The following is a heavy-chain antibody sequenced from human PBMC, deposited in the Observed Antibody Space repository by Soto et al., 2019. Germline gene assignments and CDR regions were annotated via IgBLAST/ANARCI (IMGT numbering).Heavy chain of an antibody. J-gene: IGHJ4*02. CDR2: IYYSGST. CDR3: ARGGLLY. D-gene: IGHD1-26*01. Sequence: PSATLSLTCTVSGGSISSSSYYWGWIRQPPGKGLEWIGSIYYSGSTYYNPSLKSRVTISVDTSKNQFSLKLSSVTAADTAVYYCARGGLLYWGQGTLVTVSS. V-gene: IGHV4-39*01. CDR1: GGSISSSSYY.